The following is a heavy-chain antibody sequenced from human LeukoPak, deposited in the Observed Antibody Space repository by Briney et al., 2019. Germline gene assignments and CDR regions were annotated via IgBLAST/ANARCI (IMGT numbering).Heavy chain of an antibody. V-gene: IGHV4-30-4*08. D-gene: IGHD5-18*01. Sequence: SETLSLTCTVSGGSISSGDYYWSWIRQPPGKGLEWIGYIYYGGSTYYNPSLKSRVTISVDTSKNQFSLKLSSVTAADTAVYYCAREAVDTAMVDYWGQGTLVTVSS. CDR1: GGSISSGDYY. CDR2: IYYGGST. J-gene: IGHJ4*02. CDR3: AREAVDTAMVDY.